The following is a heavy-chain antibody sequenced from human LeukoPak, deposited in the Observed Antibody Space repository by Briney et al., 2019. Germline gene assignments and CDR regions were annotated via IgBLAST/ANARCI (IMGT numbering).Heavy chain of an antibody. CDR1: GFAFSSYS. CDR3: ASGYDPFYYYYGMDV. CDR2: ISSSSSYI. D-gene: IGHD5-12*01. V-gene: IGHV3-21*01. Sequence: GGSLRLSCAASGFAFSSYSMNRVRQAPGKGLEWVSSISSSSSYIYYADSVKGRFTISRDNAKNSLYLQMNSLRAEDTAVYYCASGYDPFYYYYGMDVWGQGTTVTVSS. J-gene: IGHJ6*02.